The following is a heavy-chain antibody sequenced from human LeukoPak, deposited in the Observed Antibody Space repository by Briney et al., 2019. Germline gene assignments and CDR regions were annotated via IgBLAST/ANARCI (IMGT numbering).Heavy chain of an antibody. CDR3: ARGFRRGYSYGYNFDY. Sequence: GGSLRLSCAVSGFTFSDYYMSWIRQAPGTGLEWVLYISSSGSTIYYADSAKGRFTISRDNAKNSLYLQMNSLRAEDTAVYYCARGFRRGYSYGYNFDYWGQGTLVTVSS. J-gene: IGHJ4*02. V-gene: IGHV3-11*04. CDR1: GFTFSDYY. D-gene: IGHD5-18*01. CDR2: ISSSGSTI.